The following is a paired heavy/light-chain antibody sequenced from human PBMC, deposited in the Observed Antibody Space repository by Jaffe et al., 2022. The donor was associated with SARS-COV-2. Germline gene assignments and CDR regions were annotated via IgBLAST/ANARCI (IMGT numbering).Light chain of an antibody. V-gene: IGLV2-11*01. CDR1: SSDVGGYNY. CDR2: DVS. CDR3: CSYAGSFTMV. J-gene: IGLJ3*02. Sequence: QSALTQPRSVSGSPGQSVTISCTGTSSDVGGYNYVSWYQQEPGKAPKLIIYDVSKWPSGVPARFSGSKSDNTASLTISGLQPEDEGDYYCCSYAGSFTMVFGGGTRLTVL.
Heavy chain of an antibody. D-gene: IGHD2-2*01. Sequence: QITLKESGLTLVKPTQTLTLTCTFSGFSLTTGGVGVGWIRQPPGKALEWLAIIYWDGDKGYSPSLKTRLTITKDTSKNQVVLTMTNVDPVDTATYYCAYRGGTSTSWPSPTFDSWGQGTLVTVSS. CDR1: GFSLTTGGVG. CDR2: IYWDGDK. J-gene: IGHJ4*02. V-gene: IGHV2-5*02. CDR3: AYRGGTSTSWPSPTFDS.